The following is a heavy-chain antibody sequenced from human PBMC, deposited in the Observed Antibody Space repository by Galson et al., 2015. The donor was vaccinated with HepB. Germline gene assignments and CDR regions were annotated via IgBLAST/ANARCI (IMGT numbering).Heavy chain of an antibody. J-gene: IGHJ6*02. Sequence: QSGAEVKKPGESLKISCKGSGYRFTNYWIGWVRQMPGKGLEWMGIIYPGDSYTTYSPSFQGQVTISADKSINTAYLQWSSLKTSDTALYYCARSAVPVARGYYYYYGLDLWGQGTTVTVSS. CDR1: GYRFTNYW. D-gene: IGHD2-2*01. V-gene: IGHV5-51*01. CDR2: IYPGDSYT. CDR3: ARSAVPVARGYYYYYGLDL.